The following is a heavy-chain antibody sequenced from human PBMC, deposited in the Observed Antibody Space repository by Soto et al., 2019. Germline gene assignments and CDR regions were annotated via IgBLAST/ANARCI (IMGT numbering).Heavy chain of an antibody. CDR2: IWYDGVNK. CDR1: GFSFRSYA. CDR3: VREPYLPTARRLASLHY. D-gene: IGHD5-18*01. Sequence: GGSLRLSCAASGFSFRSYAMHWARQAPGKGLEWVAVIWYDGVNKYYADSVKGRFTISRDNSNNTLYVQMNSPKAEDTAVYYCVREPYLPTARRLASLHYWGPGTLVTVSS. J-gene: IGHJ4*02. V-gene: IGHV3-33*08.